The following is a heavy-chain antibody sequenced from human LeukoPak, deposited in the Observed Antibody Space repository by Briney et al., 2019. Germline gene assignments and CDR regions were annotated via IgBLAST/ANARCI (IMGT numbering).Heavy chain of an antibody. Sequence: SETLSLTCAVYGGSFSGYYWSWIRQPPGKGLEWIGEINHSGSTNYNPSLKSRVTISVDTSKNQFSLKLSSVTAADTAVYYCARSGWELPQLPFDYWGQGTLVTVSS. CDR3: ARSGWELPQLPFDY. CDR2: INHSGST. V-gene: IGHV4-34*01. J-gene: IGHJ4*02. CDR1: GGSFSGYY. D-gene: IGHD1-7*01.